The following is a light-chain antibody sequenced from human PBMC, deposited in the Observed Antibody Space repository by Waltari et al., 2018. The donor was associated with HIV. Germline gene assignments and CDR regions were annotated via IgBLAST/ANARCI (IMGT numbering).Light chain of an antibody. V-gene: IGLV2-8*01. CDR1: SSALGAYDL. Sequence: QSALPQPPSASGPLGQSVHLPCPGPSSALGAYDLVSWSQHHPRSAPKLLLYEVTRLPSTVSDRFSGSRSGSTAFLTVAGLQPDDEATYFCSSYGDSLRVLFGGGTNVTVL. CDR2: EVT. J-gene: IGLJ3*02. CDR3: SSYGDSLRVL.